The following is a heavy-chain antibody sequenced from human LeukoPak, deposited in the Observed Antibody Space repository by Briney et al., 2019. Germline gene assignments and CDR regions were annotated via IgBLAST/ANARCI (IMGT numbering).Heavy chain of an antibody. Sequence: GASVKVSCKASGYTFTSYGISWVRQAPGQGLEWMGWISAYNGKTDYVQKFQGRVTMNTETYTSTAYMELRSLRSDDTAVYYCARDRGYYDSSGYEGAFDIWGQGTMVTVSS. V-gene: IGHV1-18*01. J-gene: IGHJ3*02. CDR2: ISAYNGKT. D-gene: IGHD3-22*01. CDR1: GYTFTSYG. CDR3: ARDRGYYDSSGYEGAFDI.